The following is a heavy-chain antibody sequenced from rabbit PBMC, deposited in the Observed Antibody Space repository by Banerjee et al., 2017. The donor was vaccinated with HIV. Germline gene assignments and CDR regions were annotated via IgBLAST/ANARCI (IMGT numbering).Heavy chain of an antibody. CDR3: ARGGEGGYGYLDL. CDR2: IYVGSGGGT. CDR1: GLDFSSSYW. V-gene: IGHV1S45*01. Sequence: QQRLVESGGGLVKPGASLTLTCKASGLDFSSSYWICWVRQAPGKGLEWIACIYVGSGGGTKYASWAKGRFTISKTSSTTVTLQMTSLTVADTATYFCARGGEGGYGYLDLWGQGTLVTVS. J-gene: IGHJ4*01. D-gene: IGHD5-1*01.